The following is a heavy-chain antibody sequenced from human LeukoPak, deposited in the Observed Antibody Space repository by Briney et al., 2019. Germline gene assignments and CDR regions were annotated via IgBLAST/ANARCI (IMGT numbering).Heavy chain of an antibody. J-gene: IGHJ4*02. CDR2: ISGDGGST. D-gene: IGHD2/OR15-2a*01. Sequence: GGSLRLSCAASGFTFDDYAMHWVRQAPGKGLEWVSLISGDGGSTYYADSVKGRFTISRDNSKNSLYLQMISLGTEDTALYYCATSDFAAHFDYWGQGTLVTVSS. CDR1: GFTFDDYA. CDR3: ATSDFAAHFDY. V-gene: IGHV3-43*02.